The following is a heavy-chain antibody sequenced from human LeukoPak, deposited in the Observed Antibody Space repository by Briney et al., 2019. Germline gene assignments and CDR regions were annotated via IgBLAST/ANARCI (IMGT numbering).Heavy chain of an antibody. CDR1: GFTFSSYD. V-gene: IGHV3-23*01. Sequence: PGGSLRLSCAASGFTFSSYDVSWVRQAPGKGLEWVSSITLSGGSTFYADSVKGRFTISRDNSKNTLYLQMNSLGAEDTAVYYCAKRGNPAVGHRYLDVWGEGTTVSVSS. CDR3: AKRGNPAVGHRYLDV. J-gene: IGHJ6*03. D-gene: IGHD2-2*01. CDR2: ITLSGGST.